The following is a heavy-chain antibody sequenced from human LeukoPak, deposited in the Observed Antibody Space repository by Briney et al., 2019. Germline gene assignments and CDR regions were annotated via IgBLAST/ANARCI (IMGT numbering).Heavy chain of an antibody. V-gene: IGHV4-59*08. J-gene: IGHJ4*02. CDR2: VYYSGDT. CDR1: GGSITSYY. Sequence: SETLSLTCTVSGGSITSYYWSWIRQPPGKGLEWIAYVYYSGDTDYNPSLKSRVTISVDTSKNHVPLKLTSVTAADTAVYYCAKHTPRGGSFPLDSWGQGTLVTVSS. CDR3: AKHTPRGGSFPLDS. D-gene: IGHD3-16*01.